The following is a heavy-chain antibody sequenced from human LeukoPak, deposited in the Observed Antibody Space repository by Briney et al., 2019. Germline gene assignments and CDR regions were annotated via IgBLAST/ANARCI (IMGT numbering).Heavy chain of an antibody. CDR2: IKQDGSEK. J-gene: IGHJ4*02. V-gene: IGHV3-7*01. CDR3: AREYCSGGSCYFLDY. CDR1: GFTFSSYW. Sequence: PGGSLRLSCAASGFTFSSYWMSWVRQAPGKGLEWVANIKQDGSEKYYVDSVKGRFTISRDNAKNSLYLQMNSLRAEDTVVYYCAREYCSGGSCYFLDYWGQGTLVTVSS. D-gene: IGHD2-15*01.